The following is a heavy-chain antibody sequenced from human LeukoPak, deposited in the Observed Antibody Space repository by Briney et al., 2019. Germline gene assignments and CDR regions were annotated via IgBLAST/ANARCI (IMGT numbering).Heavy chain of an antibody. Sequence: GGSLRLSCAASGFTFSSYWMNWARQAPGKGLEWVAVIWYDGTNKYYADSVKGRFTISRDNSKNTLSLQMNSLRAEDTAVYYCARDLGSTGDYYFYGMDVWGQGTTVTVSS. CDR3: ARDLGSTGDYYFYGMDV. D-gene: IGHD2-15*01. J-gene: IGHJ6*02. CDR1: GFTFSSYW. CDR2: IWYDGTNK. V-gene: IGHV3-33*08.